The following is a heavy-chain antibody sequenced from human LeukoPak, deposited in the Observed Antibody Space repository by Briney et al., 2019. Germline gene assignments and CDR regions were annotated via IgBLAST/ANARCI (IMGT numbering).Heavy chain of an antibody. CDR2: ISGGGTST. J-gene: IGHJ6*03. Sequence: GGSLRLSCAASGFTFSSYAMTWVRQAPGQGLEWVSGISGGGTSTYYADSVKGRFTISRDESKNTLYLQMNSLSAEDTAVFYLFKMSGYWVAGYHLDLWGKGTTVPGSS. D-gene: IGHD3-3*01. V-gene: IGHV3-23*01. CDR3: FKMSGYWVAGYHLDL. CDR1: GFTFSSYA.